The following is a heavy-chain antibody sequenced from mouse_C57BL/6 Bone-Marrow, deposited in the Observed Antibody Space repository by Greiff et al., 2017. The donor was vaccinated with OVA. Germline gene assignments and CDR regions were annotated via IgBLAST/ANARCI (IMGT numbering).Heavy chain of an antibody. CDR2: ISYDGSN. CDR1: GYSITSGYY. Sequence: EVQLQQSGPGLVKPSQSLSLTCSVTGYSITSGYYWNWIRQFPGNKLEWMGYISYDGSNNYNPSLKNRISITRDTSKNQFFLKLNSVTTEDTATYYCARGTVVSYFDYWGQGTTLTVSS. J-gene: IGHJ2*01. V-gene: IGHV3-6*01. CDR3: ARGTVVSYFDY. D-gene: IGHD1-1*01.